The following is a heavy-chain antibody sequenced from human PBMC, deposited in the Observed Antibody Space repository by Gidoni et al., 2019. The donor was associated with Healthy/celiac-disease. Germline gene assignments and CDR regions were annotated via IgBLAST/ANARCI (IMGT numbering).Heavy chain of an antibody. CDR1: GSTFTSYG. CDR2: ISAYNGNT. Sequence: QVQLVQSGAEVKKPGASVKVSCKASGSTFTSYGISWVRQAPGQGLEWMGWISAYNGNTNYAQKLQGRVTMTTDTSTSTAYMELRSLRSDDTAVYYCARDPTPMVRGVKDWFDPWGQGTLVTVSS. J-gene: IGHJ5*02. CDR3: ARDPTPMVRGVKDWFDP. D-gene: IGHD3-10*01. V-gene: IGHV1-18*01.